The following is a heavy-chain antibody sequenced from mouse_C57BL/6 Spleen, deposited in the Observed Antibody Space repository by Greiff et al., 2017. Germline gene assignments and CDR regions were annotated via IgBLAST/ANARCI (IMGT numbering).Heavy chain of an antibody. D-gene: IGHD1-1*01. J-gene: IGHJ4*01. CDR2: IHPNSGST. Sequence: QVQLQQPGAELVKPGASVKLSCKASGYTFTSYWMHWVKQRPGQGLEWIGMIHPNSGSTNYNEKFKTKATLTVDKSSSTAYMQLSSLTSEDSAVYYCARGGKKGAMDYWGQGTSVTVSS. CDR1: GYTFTSYW. CDR3: ARGGKKGAMDY. V-gene: IGHV1-64*01.